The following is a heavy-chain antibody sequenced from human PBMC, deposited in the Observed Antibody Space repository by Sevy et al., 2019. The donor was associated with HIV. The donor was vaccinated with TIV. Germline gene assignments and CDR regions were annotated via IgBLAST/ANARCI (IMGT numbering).Heavy chain of an antibody. J-gene: IGHJ4*02. V-gene: IGHV3-23*01. Sequence: GGSLRLSCAASGFTFSSYAMSWVRQAPGKGLEWVSAISGSGGSTYYADSVKGRFTISRDNSKNQLYLQMNSLRAEDTAVYYCAKAPYGSGSYDYWGQGTLVTVSS. CDR3: AKAPYGSGSYDY. D-gene: IGHD3-10*01. CDR1: GFTFSSYA. CDR2: ISGSGGST.